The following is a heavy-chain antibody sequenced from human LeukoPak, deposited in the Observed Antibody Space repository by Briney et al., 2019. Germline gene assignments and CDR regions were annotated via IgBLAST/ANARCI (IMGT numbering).Heavy chain of an antibody. CDR3: ARDVNPRNGGYSGYDSEGNWFDP. J-gene: IGHJ5*02. V-gene: IGHV4-59*12. CDR1: GGSISSYY. D-gene: IGHD5-12*01. Sequence: SETLSLTCTVSGGSISSYYWSWIRQPPGKGLEWIGYIYYSGSTNYNPSLKSRVTISVDTSKNQFSLKLSSVTAADTAVYYCARDVNPRNGGYSGYDSEGNWFDPWGQGTLVTVSS. CDR2: IYYSGST.